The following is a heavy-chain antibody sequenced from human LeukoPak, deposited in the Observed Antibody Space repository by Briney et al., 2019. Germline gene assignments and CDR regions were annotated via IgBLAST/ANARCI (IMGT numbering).Heavy chain of an antibody. CDR1: GFTFSTYA. Sequence: GGSLRLSCAASGFTFSTYAMSWVRQAPGKGLEWVSAISGSGGSTYYADSVKGRFTISRDNAKNSLYLQMNSLRAEDTAVYYCARAWVYYDSSGYYYPPDYWGQGTLVTVSS. CDR2: ISGSGGST. J-gene: IGHJ4*02. D-gene: IGHD3-22*01. CDR3: ARAWVYYDSSGYYYPPDY. V-gene: IGHV3-23*01.